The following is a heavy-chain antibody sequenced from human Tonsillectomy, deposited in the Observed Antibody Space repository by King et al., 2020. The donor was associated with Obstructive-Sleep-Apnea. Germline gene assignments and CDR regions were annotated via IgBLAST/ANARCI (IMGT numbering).Heavy chain of an antibody. J-gene: IGHJ6*02. V-gene: IGHV3-9*01. Sequence: DVQLVESGGGLVQPGRSLRLSCAASGFTFDDYGMHWVRQTPGKGLEWVSRISWNSGSIGYADSVKGRFTISRDNAKNSLYLQMNSLRAEDTAFYYCAKDRAGVDGMDVWGQGTMVTVSS. CDR2: ISWNSGSI. CDR3: AKDRAGVDGMDV. CDR1: GFTFDDYG.